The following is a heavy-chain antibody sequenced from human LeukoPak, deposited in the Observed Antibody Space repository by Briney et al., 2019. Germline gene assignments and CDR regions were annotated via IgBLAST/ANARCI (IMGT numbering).Heavy chain of an antibody. CDR2: IYYSGST. Sequence: PSETLSLTCTVSGGSISSYYWSWIRQPPGKGLEWIGYIYYSGSTNYNPSLKSRVTISVDTSKNQFSLKLSSVTAADTAVYYCARGGIAAAGSLCYWGQGTLVTVSS. D-gene: IGHD6-13*01. J-gene: IGHJ4*02. CDR3: ARGGIAAAGSLCY. V-gene: IGHV4-59*08. CDR1: GGSISSYY.